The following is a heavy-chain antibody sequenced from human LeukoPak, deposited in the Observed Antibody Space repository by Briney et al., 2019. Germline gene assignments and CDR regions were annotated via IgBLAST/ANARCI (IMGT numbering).Heavy chain of an antibody. D-gene: IGHD2-2*01. Sequence: PGGSLRLSCAASGFTFSSYWMTWVRQAPGKGLEWVANIKQDGSEKYYVDSVKGRFTISRDNAKNSLYLQMNSLRAEDTAVYYCARLPPIVVVPAAILHSYYYYGMDVWGQGTTVTVSS. J-gene: IGHJ6*02. V-gene: IGHV3-7*02. CDR3: ARLPPIVVVPAAILHSYYYYGMDV. CDR1: GFTFSSYW. CDR2: IKQDGSEK.